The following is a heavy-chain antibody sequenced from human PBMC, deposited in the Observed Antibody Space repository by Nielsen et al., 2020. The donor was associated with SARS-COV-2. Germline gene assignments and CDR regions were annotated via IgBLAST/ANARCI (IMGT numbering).Heavy chain of an antibody. J-gene: IGHJ6*02. CDR3: ARMGDLGPFYGMDV. Sequence: GESLKISCKGSGYSFISYWIAWVRQMPGEGLELMGIIYPGDSDTRYSPSFQGQVTISADMSVSTAYLRWRSLKASDTAMYYCARMGDLGPFYGMDVWGQGTTVTVSS. CDR1: GYSFISYW. CDR2: IYPGDSDT. D-gene: IGHD3-16*01. V-gene: IGHV5-51*01.